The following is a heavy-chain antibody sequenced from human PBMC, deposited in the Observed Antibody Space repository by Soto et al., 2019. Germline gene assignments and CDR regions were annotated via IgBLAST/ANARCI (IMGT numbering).Heavy chain of an antibody. CDR2: IYYSGST. V-gene: IGHV4-31*03. J-gene: IGHJ6*02. Sequence: SETLSLTCTVSGGSISSGGYYWSWIRQHPGKGLEWIGYIYYSGSTYYNPSLKSRVTISVDTSKNQFSLKLSSVTAADTAAYYCARGIGRRTHEYGETGYYYYGMDVWGQGTTVTVSS. CDR1: GGSISSGGYY. CDR3: ARGIGRRTHEYGETGYYYYGMDV. D-gene: IGHD2-21*01.